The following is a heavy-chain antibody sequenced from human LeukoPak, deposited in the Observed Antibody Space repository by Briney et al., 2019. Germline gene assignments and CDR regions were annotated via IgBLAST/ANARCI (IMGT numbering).Heavy chain of an antibody. J-gene: IGHJ6*02. Sequence: SETLSLTCTVSGGSISPYYWSWIRQPPGKGLEWIGYISDSGTSNYNPSLKSRVTISVDTSKNRFSLRLNSVTAADTAVYFCARDYSGSWYYGMDVWGQGTTVTVSS. CDR3: ARDYSGSWYYGMDV. V-gene: IGHV4-59*01. D-gene: IGHD1-26*01. CDR2: ISDSGTS. CDR1: GGSISPYY.